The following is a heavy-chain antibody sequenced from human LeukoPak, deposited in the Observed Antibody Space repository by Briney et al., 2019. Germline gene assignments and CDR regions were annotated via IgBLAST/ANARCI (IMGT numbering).Heavy chain of an antibody. V-gene: IGHV1-18*01. Sequence: ASVKVSCKASGYTFTSYDINWVRQAPGQGLEWMGWISAYNGNTNYAQKLQGRVTMTTDTSTSTAYMELRSLRSDDTAVYYCARDLGSDDSSGYYSDYWGQGTLVTVSS. CDR2: ISAYNGNT. J-gene: IGHJ4*02. CDR1: GYTFTSYD. D-gene: IGHD3-22*01. CDR3: ARDLGSDDSSGYYSDY.